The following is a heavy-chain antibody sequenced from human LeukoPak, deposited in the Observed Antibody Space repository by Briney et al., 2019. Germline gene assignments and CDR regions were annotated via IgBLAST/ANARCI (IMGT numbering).Heavy chain of an antibody. CDR2: IIPIFGTA. CDR1: GGTFSSYA. J-gene: IGHJ6*03. CDR3: ARGGDPVYYYYMDV. Sequence: ASVKVSCKASGGTFSSYAISWVRHAPGQGLEWMGGIIPIFGTANYAQKFQGRVTITADESTSTAYMELRSLRSDDTAVYYCARGGDPVYYYYMDVWGKGTTVTVSS. D-gene: IGHD3-16*01. V-gene: IGHV1-69*13.